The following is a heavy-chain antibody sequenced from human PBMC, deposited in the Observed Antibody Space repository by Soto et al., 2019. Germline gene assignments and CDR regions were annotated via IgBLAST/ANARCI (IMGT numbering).Heavy chain of an antibody. CDR3: ARDHLIMGVAEI. CDR1: GFTFSSYG. Sequence: QVQLVESGGGVVQPGTSLRLSCAASGFTFSSYGMHWVRQAPGKGLEWVALIWNDGSKIYYADSVKGRFTISRDNSKNTLYLQMNSLRAADTAVYSCARDHLIMGVAEIWGQGTMVTVSS. D-gene: IGHD2-15*01. CDR2: IWNDGSKI. V-gene: IGHV3-33*01. J-gene: IGHJ3*02.